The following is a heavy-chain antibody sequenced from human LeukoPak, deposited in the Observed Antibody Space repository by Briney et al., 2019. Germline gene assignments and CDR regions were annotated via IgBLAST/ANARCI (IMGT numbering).Heavy chain of an antibody. V-gene: IGHV3-48*03. CDR2: ISSSGSTI. J-gene: IGHJ4*02. Sequence: GGSLRPSCAASGFTFSSYEMNWVRQAPGKGLEWVSYISSSGSTIYYADSVKGRFTISRDNAKNSLYLQMSSLRAEDTAVYYCARDHGYDYVWGSYRRPYYFDYWGQGTLVTVSS. CDR3: ARDHGYDYVWGSYRRPYYFDY. CDR1: GFTFSSYE. D-gene: IGHD3-16*02.